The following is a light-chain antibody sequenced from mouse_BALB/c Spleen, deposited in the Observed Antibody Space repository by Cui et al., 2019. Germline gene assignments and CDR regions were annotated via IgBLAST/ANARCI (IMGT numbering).Light chain of an antibody. Sequence: ENVHTQSPAIMSASLGEKVTMSCSASSSVNSVYWYQQKSDASPKLWIYYTSNLAPGVPARFSGSGSGNSYSLTISSMEGEDAATYYCQQFTSSPLTFGAGTKLELK. J-gene: IGKJ5*01. CDR1: SSVNS. CDR2: YTS. V-gene: IGKV4-50*01. CDR3: QQFTSSPLT.